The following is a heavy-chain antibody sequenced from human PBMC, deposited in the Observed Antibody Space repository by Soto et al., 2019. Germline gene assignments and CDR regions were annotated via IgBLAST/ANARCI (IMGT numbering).Heavy chain of an antibody. CDR2: IYSGGST. Sequence: EVQLVESGGGLVQPGGSLRLSCAASGVTVSSNYMSWVRQAPGKGLAWVSVIYSGGSTYYADSVKGRFTISRDNSKNTLYLQMHSLRAEDTAVYYCARHGYNYGGGYFDYWGQGTLVTVSS. CDR3: ARHGYNYGGGYFDY. D-gene: IGHD5-18*01. CDR1: GVTVSSNY. V-gene: IGHV3-66*04. J-gene: IGHJ4*02.